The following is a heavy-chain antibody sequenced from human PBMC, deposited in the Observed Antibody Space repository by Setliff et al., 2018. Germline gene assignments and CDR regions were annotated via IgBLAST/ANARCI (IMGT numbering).Heavy chain of an antibody. CDR2: IDPSGNT. D-gene: IGHD6-19*01. CDR3: ARGISRSSVWYVVPHFDY. J-gene: IGHJ4*02. Sequence: SETLSLTCTVSGGSISSDYWSWIRQPAGRGLEWIGHIDPSGNTNYQPSLKSRVTISVDTSKNQFSLRLKSVTAADTAVYYCARGISRSSVWYVVPHFDYWGQGTLVTVSS. V-gene: IGHV4-4*07. CDR1: GGSISSDY.